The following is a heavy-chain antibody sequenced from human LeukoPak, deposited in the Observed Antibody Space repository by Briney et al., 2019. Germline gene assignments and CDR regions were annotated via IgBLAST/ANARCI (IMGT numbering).Heavy chain of an antibody. CDR1: GGSLSSYY. CDR2: IYYSGST. J-gene: IGHJ6*03. V-gene: IGHV4-59*01. CDR3: ARVRSGYCSSTSCYYYYCYMDV. Sequence: SVTLSLTCTVSGGSLSSYYWSWIRQPPGKGLEWIGYIYYSGSTNYNPSLKSRVTISVDTSKNQFSLKLSSVTAADTAVYYCARVRSGYCSSTSCYYYYCYMDVWGKGTTVTVSS. D-gene: IGHD2-2*01.